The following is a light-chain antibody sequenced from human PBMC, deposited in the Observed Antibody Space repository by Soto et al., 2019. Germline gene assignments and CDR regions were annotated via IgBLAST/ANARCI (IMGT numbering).Light chain of an antibody. CDR3: QQYYSFPIT. CDR1: QGIGND. CDR2: AAS. J-gene: IGKJ5*01. Sequence: DIQMTQSPSSLSASVGDRVTITCRASQGIGNDLGWYQQKPGKAPKRLIYAASTLQSGVPSRFSGSGSGTDFTLTISCLQSEDFATYYCQQYYSFPITFGQGTRLEIK. V-gene: IGKV1-17*01.